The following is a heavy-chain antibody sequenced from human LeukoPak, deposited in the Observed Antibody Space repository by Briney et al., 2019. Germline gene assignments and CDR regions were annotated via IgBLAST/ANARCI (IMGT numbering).Heavy chain of an antibody. V-gene: IGHV1-3*01. J-gene: IGHJ4*02. CDR2: INAGNGNT. Sequence: ASVKVSCKASGYTFTSYAMHWVRQAPGQRLEWMGWINAGNGNTKYSQKLQGRVTMTTDTSTSTAYMELRSLRSDDTAVYYCARDSPTDIIVGATLRKDYWGQGTLVTVSS. CDR3: ARDSPTDIIVGATLRKDY. D-gene: IGHD1-26*01. CDR1: GYTFTSYA.